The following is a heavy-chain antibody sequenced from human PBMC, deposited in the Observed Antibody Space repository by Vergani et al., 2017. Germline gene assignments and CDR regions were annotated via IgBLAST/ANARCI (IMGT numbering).Heavy chain of an antibody. CDR3: ARAYIAIVGVVRNFDY. D-gene: IGHD3-3*01. J-gene: IGHJ4*02. V-gene: IGHV4-34*01. CDR1: GGSFSGYY. CDR2: INHSGST. Sequence: QVQLQQWGAGLLKPSETLSLTCAVYGGSFSGYYWSWIRQPPGKGLEWIGEINHSGSTNYNPSLKSRVTISVDTSKNQYSLKLRSVTAADTAVYYCARAYIAIVGVVRNFDYWGQGTLVTVSS.